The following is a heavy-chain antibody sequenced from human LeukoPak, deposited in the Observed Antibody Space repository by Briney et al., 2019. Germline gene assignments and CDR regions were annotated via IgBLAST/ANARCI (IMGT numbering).Heavy chain of an antibody. D-gene: IGHD1-26*01. CDR3: ARDSIVGATNFDY. Sequence: GGDLRLSCAGSGFTLSSYNLDWVRQAPGEGLEWVSCISSSSSYIYYADSVKGRFTISRDNAKNSLYLQMNSLRAEDTAVYYCARDSIVGATNFDYWGQGTLVTVSS. CDR2: ISSSSSYI. V-gene: IGHV3-21*01. CDR1: GFTLSSYN. J-gene: IGHJ4*02.